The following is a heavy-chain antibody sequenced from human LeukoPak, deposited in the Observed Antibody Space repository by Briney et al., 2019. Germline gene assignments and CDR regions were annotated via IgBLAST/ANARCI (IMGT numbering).Heavy chain of an antibody. V-gene: IGHV3-7*01. Sequence: GGSLRLSCAASGFIFSSYSMNWVRQAPGKGLEWVASIKQDESEKYFLDSVKGRFAISRDNAKNSLYLHMDSLRAEDTAVYYCVRGHVNTAMTGDFDYWGQGTLVTVSS. D-gene: IGHD5-18*01. CDR2: IKQDESEK. CDR3: VRGHVNTAMTGDFDY. J-gene: IGHJ4*02. CDR1: GFIFSSYS.